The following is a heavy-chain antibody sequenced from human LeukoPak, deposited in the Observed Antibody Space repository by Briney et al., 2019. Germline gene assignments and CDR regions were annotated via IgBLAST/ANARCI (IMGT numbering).Heavy chain of an antibody. D-gene: IGHD1-26*01. V-gene: IGHV3-53*01. CDR2: IYSGGST. CDR1: GFTVSSNY. Sequence: GGSLRLSCAASGFTVSSNYMSWVRQAPGKGLEWVSVIYSGGSTYYADSVKGRFTISRDNAKNSLYLQMNSLRAEDTAVYYCARGFTSGSSNLDYWGQGTLVTVSS. CDR3: ARGFTSGSSNLDY. J-gene: IGHJ4*02.